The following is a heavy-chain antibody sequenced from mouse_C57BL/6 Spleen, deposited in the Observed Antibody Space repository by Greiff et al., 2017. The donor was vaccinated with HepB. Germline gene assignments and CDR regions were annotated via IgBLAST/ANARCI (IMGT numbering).Heavy chain of an antibody. CDR1: GFTFSDAW. CDR2: IRNKANNHAT. CDR3: TNPFITTVVATDYYAMDY. D-gene: IGHD1-1*01. J-gene: IGHJ4*01. V-gene: IGHV6-6*01. Sequence: VQLKESGGGLVQPGGSMKLSCAASGFTFSDAWMDWVRQSPEKGLEWVAEIRNKANNHATYYAESVKGRFTISRDDSKSSVYLQMNSLRAEDTGIYYCTNPFITTVVATDYYAMDYWGQGTSVTVSS.